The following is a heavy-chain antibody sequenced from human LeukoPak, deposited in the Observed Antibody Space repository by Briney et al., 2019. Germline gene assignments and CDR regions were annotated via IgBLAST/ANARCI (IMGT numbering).Heavy chain of an antibody. CDR1: GYTFTKYY. J-gene: IGHJ5*02. CDR3: ARHDFDLPMIYSFFVH. Sequence: GASVKVSCKAPGYTFTKYYMNWVGQAPGQGLEWMGIMHPTGDSTNYAQKFQGRVTLTRDTSTGTFYMELSSLTSEDTAVYYCARHDFDLPMIYSFFVHWGQGTLVTVSS. V-gene: IGHV1-46*01. CDR2: MHPTGDST. D-gene: IGHD3-3*01.